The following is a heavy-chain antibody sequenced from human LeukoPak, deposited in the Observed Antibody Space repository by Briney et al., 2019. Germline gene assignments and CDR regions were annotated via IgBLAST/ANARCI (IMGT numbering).Heavy chain of an antibody. Sequence: GGSLRLSCAASGFTFSDYYMSWIRQAPGKGLEWVSYISSSGSTIYYADSVKGRFTISRDSSKNTLYLQMNSLRAEDTAVYYCAKLSVWDGSGNYDYWGQGTLVTVSS. D-gene: IGHD3-10*01. V-gene: IGHV3-11*01. J-gene: IGHJ4*02. CDR2: ISSSGSTI. CDR3: AKLSVWDGSGNYDY. CDR1: GFTFSDYY.